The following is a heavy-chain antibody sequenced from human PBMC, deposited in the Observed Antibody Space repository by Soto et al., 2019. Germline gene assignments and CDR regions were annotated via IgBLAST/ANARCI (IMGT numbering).Heavy chain of an antibody. D-gene: IGHD3-3*01. Sequence: QVQLVESGGGVVQPGRSLRLSCAASGFTFSSYGMHWVRQAPGKGLEWVAVISYDGSNKYYGDSVKGRFTISRDNSKNTLYLQMNSLRAEDMAVYYCAKDGLRFLEWLSYFDYWGQGTLVTVSS. CDR2: ISYDGSNK. V-gene: IGHV3-30*18. CDR3: AKDGLRFLEWLSYFDY. J-gene: IGHJ4*02. CDR1: GFTFSSYG.